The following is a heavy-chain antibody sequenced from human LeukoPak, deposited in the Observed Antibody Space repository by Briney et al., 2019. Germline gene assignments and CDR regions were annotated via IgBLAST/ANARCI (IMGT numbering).Heavy chain of an antibody. J-gene: IGHJ4*02. D-gene: IGHD1-26*01. CDR1: GYTLTELS. CDR3: ATAFPSSVSFSTLFDY. CDR2: FDPEDGET. Sequence: ASVKVSCKVSGYTLTELSMHWVRQAPGKGLEWMGGFDPEDGETIYAQKFQGRVTMTEDTSTDTAYMELSSLRSEDTAVYYCATAFPSSVSFSTLFDYWGQGTLVTVSS. V-gene: IGHV1-24*01.